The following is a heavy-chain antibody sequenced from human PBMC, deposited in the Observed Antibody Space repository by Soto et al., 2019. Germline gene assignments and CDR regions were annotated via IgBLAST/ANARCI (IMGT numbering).Heavy chain of an antibody. CDR2: IWYDGSNK. CDR1: GFTFSSYG. D-gene: IGHD3-10*01. J-gene: IGHJ4*02. V-gene: IGHV3-33*01. Sequence: GGSLRLSCAASGFTFSSYGMHWVRQAPGKGLEWVAVIWYDGSNKYYANSVKGRFTISRDNSKNTLYLQMNSLRAEDTGVYYCARELYGSGSYYSGYFDYWGQGTLVTVSS. CDR3: ARELYGSGSYYSGYFDY.